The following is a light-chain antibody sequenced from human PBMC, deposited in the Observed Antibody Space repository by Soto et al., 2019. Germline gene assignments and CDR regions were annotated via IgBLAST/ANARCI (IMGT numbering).Light chain of an antibody. CDR1: QSVSND. J-gene: IGKJ1*01. CDR2: GAS. V-gene: IGKV3-15*01. CDR3: LQYNVWPQK. Sequence: IAMTQSPGTLSVSPGERATLSCRASQSVSNDLACIQQRPGQPPRRLIYGASTRVTGIPARFSGIWSGSEFTLTISSLQPEDFAVYSFLQYNVWPQKFGQGTKGDIK.